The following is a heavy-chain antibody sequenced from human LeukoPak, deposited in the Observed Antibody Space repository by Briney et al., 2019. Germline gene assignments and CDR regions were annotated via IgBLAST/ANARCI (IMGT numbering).Heavy chain of an antibody. CDR1: GGSISSGGYY. Sequence: TSSETLSLTCTVSGGSISSGGYYWSWIRQHPGKRLEWIGYIYYSGSTYYNPSLKSRVTISVDTSKNQFSLKLSSVTAADTAVYYCARAGYYYDSSGYYTHWGQGTLVTVSS. J-gene: IGHJ4*02. D-gene: IGHD3-22*01. CDR3: ARAGYYYDSSGYYTH. V-gene: IGHV4-31*03. CDR2: IYYSGST.